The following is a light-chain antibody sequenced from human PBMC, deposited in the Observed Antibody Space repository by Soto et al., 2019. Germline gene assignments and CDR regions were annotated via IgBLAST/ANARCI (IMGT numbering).Light chain of an antibody. J-gene: IGKJ2*01. Sequence: DIQMTQSPSSLSASVGDRVIITCRASQSIINYLNWYQQKPGKAPKLLIFAASSLQSGVPSRFSGSGSGTDFILTISSLQPEDFATYFCQESYITPYTFGQGTKLEIK. V-gene: IGKV1-39*01. CDR2: AAS. CDR3: QESYITPYT. CDR1: QSIINY.